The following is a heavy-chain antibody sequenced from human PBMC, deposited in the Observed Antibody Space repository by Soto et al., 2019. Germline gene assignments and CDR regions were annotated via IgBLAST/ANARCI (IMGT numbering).Heavy chain of an antibody. CDR1: GFTFSSHA. J-gene: IGHJ4*02. D-gene: IGHD3-10*01. V-gene: IGHV3-23*01. Sequence: EVQLLESGGALVQPGESLRLSCAASGFTFSSHAMSWVRQAPGKGLEWVSSISGSGGIRYYADSVKGRFSISRDNSKNTLYLQMNWLRGEDTAIYYCAKAAALGVGERGFDYWGQGTLVTVSS. CDR3: AKAAALGVGERGFDY. CDR2: ISGSGGIR.